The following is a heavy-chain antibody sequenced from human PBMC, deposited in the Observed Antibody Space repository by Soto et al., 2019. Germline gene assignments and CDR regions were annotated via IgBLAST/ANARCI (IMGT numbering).Heavy chain of an antibody. Sequence: ESLQISCKGSGYSFTSYWISWVRQMPVKGLEWMGRIDPSDSYTNYSPSFQGHVTISADKSISTAYLQWSSLKASDTAMYYCASSLGYNHVLGASDIWGHGTMVTVSA. J-gene: IGHJ3*02. CDR2: IDPSDSYT. CDR3: ASSLGYNHVLGASDI. D-gene: IGHD2-8*01. V-gene: IGHV5-10-1*01. CDR1: GYSFTSYW.